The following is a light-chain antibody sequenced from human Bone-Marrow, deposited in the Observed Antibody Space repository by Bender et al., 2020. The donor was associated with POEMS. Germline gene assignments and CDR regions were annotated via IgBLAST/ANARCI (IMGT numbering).Light chain of an antibody. CDR3: QSYDNSLGGWV. CDR1: SSNTGSGYD. Sequence: QSVLTQPPSVSGAPGQRVTISCTGSSSNTGSGYDINWYQHLPGTAPKLLIYGYNNRPSGVPDRFSGSKSGTSASLASTRLQAEDESDYYCQSYDNSLGGWVFGGVTKLTVL. CDR2: GYN. J-gene: IGLJ3*02. V-gene: IGLV1-40*01.